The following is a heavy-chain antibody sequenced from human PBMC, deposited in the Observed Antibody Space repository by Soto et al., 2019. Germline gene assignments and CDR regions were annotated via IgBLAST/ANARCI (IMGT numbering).Heavy chain of an antibody. V-gene: IGHV4-34*01. Sequence: QMQLHQWGAGPLKASETLSLTCTVSGASISGYYWAWIRQPPGKGLEWIGEIDHSGSTNYSPSLKSRVTMSIDTSKSQVSLQLTSLTAADTATYFCARSSWFQSLRAALDYWGQGSLVTVS. CDR1: GASISGYY. CDR2: IDHSGST. CDR3: ARSSWFQSLRAALDY. D-gene: IGHD3-10*01. J-gene: IGHJ4*02.